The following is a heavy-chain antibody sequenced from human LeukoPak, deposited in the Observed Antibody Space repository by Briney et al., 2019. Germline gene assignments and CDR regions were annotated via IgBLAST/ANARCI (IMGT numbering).Heavy chain of an antibody. Sequence: GGSLRLSCAASGFTFSSYSMNWVRQAPGKGLEWVPSISSSSSYIYYADSVKGRFTISRDNAKNSLYLQMNSLRAEDTAVYYCARDAYYYDSSGYYDYWGQGTLVTVSS. CDR1: GFTFSSYS. CDR3: ARDAYYYDSSGYYDY. V-gene: IGHV3-21*01. CDR2: ISSSSSYI. J-gene: IGHJ4*02. D-gene: IGHD3-22*01.